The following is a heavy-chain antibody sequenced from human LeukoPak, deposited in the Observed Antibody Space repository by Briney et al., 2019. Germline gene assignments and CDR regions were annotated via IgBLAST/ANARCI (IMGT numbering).Heavy chain of an antibody. CDR1: GYTFTSYA. J-gene: IGHJ4*02. V-gene: IGHV1-3*01. CDR3: ARVAGPAAMDY. Sequence: ASVKVSCKASGYTFTSYAMHWVRQAPGQRLEWMGWINAGNGNTKYSQKFQGSVTITRDTSASTAYMELSSLRSEDTAVYYCARVAGPAAMDYWGQGTLVTVSS. D-gene: IGHD2-2*01. CDR2: INAGNGNT.